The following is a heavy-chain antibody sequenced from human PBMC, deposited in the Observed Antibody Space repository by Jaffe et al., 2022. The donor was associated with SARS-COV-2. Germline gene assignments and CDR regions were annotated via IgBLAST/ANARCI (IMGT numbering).Heavy chain of an antibody. CDR1: GFTFGNYA. CDR3: KGGYSGYDWGFDS. CDR2: IRSKTYGGTT. D-gene: IGHD5-12*01. V-gene: IGHV3-49*03. Sequence: EKQLVESGGGLVQPGRSLRLSCTGSGFTFGNYAVSWFRQAPGKGLEWVGFIRSKTYGGTTDYAASVKGRFTISRDDSKSITYLQMNSLKTEDTAVYYCKGGYSGYDWGFDSWGQGTLVTVSS. J-gene: IGHJ5*01.